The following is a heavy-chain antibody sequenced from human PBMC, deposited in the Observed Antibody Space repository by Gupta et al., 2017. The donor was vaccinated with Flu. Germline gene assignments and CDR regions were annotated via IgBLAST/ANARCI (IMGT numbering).Heavy chain of an antibody. V-gene: IGHV4-34*01. CDR3: ARVSRDYYDSSGSRPFDI. J-gene: IGHJ3*02. CDR2: INHSGST. Sequence: QVQLQQWGAGLSKPSETLSLTCAVYGGSFSGYYWSWIRQPPGKGLEWIGEINHSGSTNYNPSLKSRVTISVDTSKNQFSLKLSSVTAADTAVYYCARVSRDYYDSSGSRPFDIWGQGTMVTVSS. CDR1: GGSFSGYY. D-gene: IGHD3-22*01.